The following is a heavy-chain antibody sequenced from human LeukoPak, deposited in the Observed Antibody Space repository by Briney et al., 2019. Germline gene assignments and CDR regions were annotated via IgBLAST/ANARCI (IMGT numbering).Heavy chain of an antibody. Sequence: ASVKVSCTASGYTFTSYDINWVRQATGQGLEWMGWMNPNSGNTDYAQKFQGRFTITINTSISTAYMELSSLRSEDTAVYYCARAFGGHDEWYYFDYWGQGTLVTVSS. D-gene: IGHD5-12*01. CDR3: ARAFGGHDEWYYFDY. V-gene: IGHV1-8*03. J-gene: IGHJ4*02. CDR2: MNPNSGNT. CDR1: GYTFTSYD.